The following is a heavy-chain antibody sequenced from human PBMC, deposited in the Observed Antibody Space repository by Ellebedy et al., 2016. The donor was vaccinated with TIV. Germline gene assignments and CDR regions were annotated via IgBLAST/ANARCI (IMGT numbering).Heavy chain of an antibody. CDR1: GFTFSYSW. J-gene: IGHJ6*02. V-gene: IGHV3-7*01. Sequence: GGSLRLSXAASGFTFSYSWMTWVRQAPGKGLEWLANIKEDGSEKYYVDSGKGRFTISRDNTKNSLYLQMNSLRAEDTDVYYCASEAAMKVWGQGNTVTVSS. CDR2: IKEDGSEK. CDR3: ASEAAMKV.